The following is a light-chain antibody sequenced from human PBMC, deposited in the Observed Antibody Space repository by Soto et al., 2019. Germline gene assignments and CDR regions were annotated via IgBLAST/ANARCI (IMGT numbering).Light chain of an antibody. CDR1: SGHSSYA. J-gene: IGLJ2*01. Sequence: QPVLTQSPSASASLGASVKLTCTPSSGHSSYAIAWHQQQPEKGPRYLMKLDSDGSHTKGDAIPDRFSGSSSGAERYLTISSLQSEDEADYYCQTWGTGIHVVFGGGTKVTVL. CDR3: QTWGTGIHVV. CDR2: LDSDGSH. V-gene: IGLV4-69*01.